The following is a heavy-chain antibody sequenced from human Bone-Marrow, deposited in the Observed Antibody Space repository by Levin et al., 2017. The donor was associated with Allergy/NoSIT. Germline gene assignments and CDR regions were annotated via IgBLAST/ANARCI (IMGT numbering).Heavy chain of an antibody. V-gene: IGHV3-23*01. CDR1: GFTFTSYA. CDR3: AKAFPWFDP. J-gene: IGHJ5*02. CDR2: ISGSGEST. Sequence: LSLTCAASGFTFTSYAMSWVRQAPGKGLEWLSAISGSGESTHYADSVKGRFTISRDNSKNTLYLQVNSLRVEDTAVYYCAKAFPWFDPWGQGTLVTVSS. D-gene: IGHD3-3*02.